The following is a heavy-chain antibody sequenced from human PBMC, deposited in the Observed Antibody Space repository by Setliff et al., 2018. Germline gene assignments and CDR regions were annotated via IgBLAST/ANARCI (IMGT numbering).Heavy chain of an antibody. CDR3: GTNSDSMHYIDF. V-gene: IGHV3-66*01. CDR1: GFTVNTNY. Sequence: PGESLKISCAASGFTVNTNYMTWVRQAPGKGLEWVSITYRDGSTYYAESVKGRFTLSRDSTKNTLSLQMNGLRVEDTAFYYCGTNSDSMHYIDFWGQGTLVTVSS. D-gene: IGHD2-8*01. CDR2: TYRDGST. J-gene: IGHJ4*02.